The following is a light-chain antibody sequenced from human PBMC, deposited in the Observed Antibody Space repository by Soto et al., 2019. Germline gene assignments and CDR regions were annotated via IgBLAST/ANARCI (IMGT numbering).Light chain of an antibody. V-gene: IGLV1-40*01. J-gene: IGLJ1*01. Sequence: QSVLTQPPSVSGAPGQRVTTSCTGSSSNIGAGYDVHWYQQLPGTAPKLLIYANSNRPSGVPGRFSGSKSGTSASLAITGLQAEDEADYYCQSYDSSLSGYVFGTGTK. CDR1: SSNIGAGYD. CDR3: QSYDSSLSGYV. CDR2: ANS.